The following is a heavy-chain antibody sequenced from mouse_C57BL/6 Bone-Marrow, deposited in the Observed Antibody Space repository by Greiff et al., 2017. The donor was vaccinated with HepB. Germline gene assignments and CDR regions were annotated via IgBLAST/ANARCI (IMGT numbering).Heavy chain of an antibody. CDR2: IYWDDDK. D-gene: IGHD1-1*01. CDR3: ARCLYSSFPHYYAMDY. V-gene: IGHV8-12*01. Sequence: QVTLKVSGPGILQSSQTLSLTCSFSGFSLSTSGMGVSWIRQPSGKGLEWLAHIYWDDDKRYNPSLKSRLTISKDTSRNQVFLKITSVDTADTATYYCARCLYSSFPHYYAMDYWGQGTSVTVSS. CDR1: GFSLSTSGMG. J-gene: IGHJ4*01.